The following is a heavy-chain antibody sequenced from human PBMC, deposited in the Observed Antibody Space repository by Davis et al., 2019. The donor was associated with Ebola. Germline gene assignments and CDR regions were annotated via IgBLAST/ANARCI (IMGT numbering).Heavy chain of an antibody. V-gene: IGHV3-74*01. D-gene: IGHD3-10*01. CDR2: INNDGTST. J-gene: IGHJ6*02. CDR3: AKGGSGYYGSGRHYYYAMDA. Sequence: PGGSLRLSCAASGFTFSSYWMHWVRQAPGKGLVWVSRINNDGTSTSYADPVKGRFTISRDNAKNTLYLQMNSLRAEDTAVYYCAKGGSGYYGSGRHYYYAMDAWGQGTTVTVSS. CDR1: GFTFSSYW.